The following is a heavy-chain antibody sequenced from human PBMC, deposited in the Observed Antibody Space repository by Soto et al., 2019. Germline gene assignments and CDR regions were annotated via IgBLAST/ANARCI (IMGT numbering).Heavy chain of an antibody. Sequence: EVQLVESGGGLVKPGGSLRLSCAASGFTFSNAWMNWVRQAPGKGLEWVGRIKSKTDGGTTDYAAPVKGRFTISRDDSKNTLYLQMNSLKTEDTAVYYCPTYGFRDSYGESLDYWGQGTLVTVSS. J-gene: IGHJ4*02. D-gene: IGHD5-18*01. V-gene: IGHV3-15*07. CDR3: PTYGFRDSYGESLDY. CDR1: GFTFSNAW. CDR2: IKSKTDGGTT.